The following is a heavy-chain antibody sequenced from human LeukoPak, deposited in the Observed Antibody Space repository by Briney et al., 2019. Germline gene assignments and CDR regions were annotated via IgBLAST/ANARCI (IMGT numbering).Heavy chain of an antibody. CDR3: ARGPSSGWHYFDY. CDR1: GYTFTGYY. CDR2: INPNSGGT. Sequence: ASVKVSCKTSGYTFTGYYIHWVRQAPGQGLEWMGWINPNSGGTNYPQKFQGRITMTRDTSTSTVYMELSSLRSEDTALYYCARGPSSGWHYFDYWGLGTLVTVSS. J-gene: IGHJ4*02. D-gene: IGHD6-19*01. V-gene: IGHV1-2*02.